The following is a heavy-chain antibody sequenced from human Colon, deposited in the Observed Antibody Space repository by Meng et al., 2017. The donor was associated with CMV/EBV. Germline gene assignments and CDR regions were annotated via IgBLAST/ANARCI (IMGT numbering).Heavy chain of an antibody. V-gene: IGHV3-23*01. D-gene: IGHD2-21*01. CDR1: GFTFNNYV. CDR2: ITTNGRNA. J-gene: IGHJ6*02. Sequence: GESLKISCAASGFTFNNYVMSWVRQAPGMGLEWVSSITTNGRNAYYADSVKGRFTLSRDNSKNTLYLQMHSLRAEDTAVYYCTKEGYVVVREGWGTDVWGQGTTVTVSS. CDR3: TKEGYVVVREGWGTDV.